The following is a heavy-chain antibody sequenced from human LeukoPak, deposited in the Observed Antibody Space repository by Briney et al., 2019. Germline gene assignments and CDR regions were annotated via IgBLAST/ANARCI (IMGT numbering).Heavy chain of an antibody. V-gene: IGHV3-7*01. Sequence: GGSLRLSCAASGFTFSSYWMSWVRQAPGKGLEWVASIKQDGSEKYYVDSVKGRFTISRDNAKNSLYLQMNSLRAEDTAVYYCAREAYGDYPDYWGQGTLVTVSS. D-gene: IGHD4-17*01. CDR1: GFTFSSYW. J-gene: IGHJ4*02. CDR3: AREAYGDYPDY. CDR2: IKQDGSEK.